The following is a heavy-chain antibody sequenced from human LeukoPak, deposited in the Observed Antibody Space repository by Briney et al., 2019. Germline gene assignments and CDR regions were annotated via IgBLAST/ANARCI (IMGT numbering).Heavy chain of an antibody. CDR2: IYHSGRT. Sequence: SETLSLTCTVSGYSISSGYYWGWIRQPPGKGLEWIGSIYHSGRTFYNPSLKSRVTISVDTSKNQFSLKLSSVTAADTAVYYCAREIWSGLHYYYYYMDVWGKGTTVTVSS. CDR1: GYSISSGYY. V-gene: IGHV4-38-2*02. J-gene: IGHJ6*03. CDR3: AREIWSGLHYYYYYMDV. D-gene: IGHD3-3*01.